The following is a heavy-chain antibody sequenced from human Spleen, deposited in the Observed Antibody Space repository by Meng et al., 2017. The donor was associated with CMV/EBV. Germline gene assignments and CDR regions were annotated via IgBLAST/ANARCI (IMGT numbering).Heavy chain of an antibody. J-gene: IGHJ4*02. D-gene: IGHD6-19*01. CDR2: IYYSGST. CDR3: ARVSSGWDYFDY. V-gene: IGHV4-31*03. Sequence: QLQLQESGPGLVKPSETLSLTCTVSGGSISSSSYYWGWIRQHPGKGLEWFGHIYYSGSTFCNPSLKRRVIISIDTSKNQFSLNLRSVTAADTAVYYCARVSSGWDYFDYWGQGTLVTVSS. CDR1: GGSISSSSYY.